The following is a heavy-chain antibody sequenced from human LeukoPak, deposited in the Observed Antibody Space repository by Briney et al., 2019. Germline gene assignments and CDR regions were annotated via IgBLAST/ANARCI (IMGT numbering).Heavy chain of an antibody. J-gene: IGHJ4*02. CDR3: AKWGPYCVGDYCPALDS. V-gene: IGHV3-7*01. CDR1: GFTFGDYA. CDR2: INQDGSKK. D-gene: IGHD2-21*02. Sequence: GGSLRLSCRASGFTFGDYAMSWVRQAPGKGLEWVANINQDGSKKRYADSMKGRFTISRDNAKESLYLQLNSLRAEDTAVYYCAKWGPYCVGDYCPALDSWGPGTLVTVSS.